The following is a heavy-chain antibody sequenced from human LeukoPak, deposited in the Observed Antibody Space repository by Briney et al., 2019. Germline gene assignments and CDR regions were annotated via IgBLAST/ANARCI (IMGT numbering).Heavy chain of an antibody. Sequence: PGGSLRLSCATSGFSFSSYAMSWVRQAPGKGLQWVSAISGSGGSTYYADSVKGRFTISRDESKNTLYLQMNSLRAEDTAVYYCAKRFSGYYAFDYWGQGTLVTVSS. V-gene: IGHV3-23*01. CDR3: AKRFSGYYAFDY. D-gene: IGHD3-22*01. CDR2: ISGSGGST. CDR1: GFSFSSYA. J-gene: IGHJ4*02.